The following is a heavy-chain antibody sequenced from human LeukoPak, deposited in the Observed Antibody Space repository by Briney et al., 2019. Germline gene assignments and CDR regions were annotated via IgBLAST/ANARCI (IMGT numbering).Heavy chain of an antibody. CDR2: IYYSGST. Sequence: SETLSLTCTVSGGSISNYYWSWIRQPPGKGLEWIGYIYYSGSTNYNPSLKSRVTISVDTSKNQFSLKLSSVTAADTAVYYCARGGMITFGGGPFDYWGQGTLVTVSS. CDR1: GGSISNYY. V-gene: IGHV4-59*01. J-gene: IGHJ4*02. D-gene: IGHD3-16*01. CDR3: ARGGMITFGGGPFDY.